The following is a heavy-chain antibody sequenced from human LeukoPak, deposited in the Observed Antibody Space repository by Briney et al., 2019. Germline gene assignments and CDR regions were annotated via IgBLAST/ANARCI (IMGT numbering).Heavy chain of an antibody. D-gene: IGHD4-17*01. CDR1: GFTFSGSD. CDR2: IKTKPNNYAT. CDR3: TSLGPDFGDYGN. Sequence: GGSLKLSCAASGFTFSGSDMHWVRQASGKGPEWVGRIKTKPNNYATAYAASVKGRFAISRDDSKNTAYLQMNSLKTEDTAVYYCTSLGPDFGDYGNWGQGTLVTVFS. J-gene: IGHJ4*02. V-gene: IGHV3-73*01.